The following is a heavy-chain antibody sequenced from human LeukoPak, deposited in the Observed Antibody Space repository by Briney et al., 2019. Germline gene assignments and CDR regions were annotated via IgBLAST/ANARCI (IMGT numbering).Heavy chain of an antibody. CDR1: GFTFGDHA. CDR2: ISGSGGST. CDR3: AKGITYYYDSSGYFFDY. V-gene: IGHV3-23*01. J-gene: IGHJ4*02. D-gene: IGHD3-22*01. Sequence: PGGSLRLSCTASGFTFGDHAMSWVRQAPGKGLEWVSAISGSGGSTYYADSVKGRFTISRDNSKNTLYLQMNSLRAEDTAVYYCAKGITYYYDSSGYFFDYWGQGTLVTVSS.